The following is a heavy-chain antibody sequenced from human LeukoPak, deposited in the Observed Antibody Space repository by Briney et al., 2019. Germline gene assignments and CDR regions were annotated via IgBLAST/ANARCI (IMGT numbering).Heavy chain of an antibody. CDR2: IRYDGSNK. CDR3: AKDPAIFGVVTNWFDP. Sequence: GGSLRLSCAASGFTFSSYGMHWVRQAPGKGLAWVAFIRYDGSNKYYADSVKGRFTISRDNSKNMLYLQMNSLRAEDTAVYYCAKDPAIFGVVTNWFDPWGQGTLVTVSS. CDR1: GFTFSSYG. D-gene: IGHD3-3*01. J-gene: IGHJ5*02. V-gene: IGHV3-30*02.